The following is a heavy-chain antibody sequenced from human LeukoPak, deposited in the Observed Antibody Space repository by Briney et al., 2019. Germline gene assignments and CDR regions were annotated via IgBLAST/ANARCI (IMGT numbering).Heavy chain of an antibody. V-gene: IGHV3-7*01. CDR2: INQDGGGR. CDR3: ATRYCSIAACRASSYKCMDD. D-gene: IGHD2-2*01. J-gene: IGHJ6*04. CDR1: GFTFSDNW. Sequence: GGSLRLSCAASGFTFSDNWMTWVRRAPGKGLEWVASINQDGGGRYYVDSVQGRFIISRDNAQNSVHLQMNSLRAEDTAVYYCATRYCSIAACRASSYKCMDDWGKGTTVIVSS.